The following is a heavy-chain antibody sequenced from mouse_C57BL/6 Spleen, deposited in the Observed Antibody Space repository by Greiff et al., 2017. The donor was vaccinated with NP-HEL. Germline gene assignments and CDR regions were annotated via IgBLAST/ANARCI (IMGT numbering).Heavy chain of an antibody. Sequence: VQLQQSGTELVKPGASVKLSCKASGYTFTSYWMHWVKQRPGQGLEWIGNINPSNGGTNYNEKVKSKATLTVDKSSSTASMQLSSLTTEDSAVYYCARSKYYGSSYYFDYWGQGTTLTVSS. CDR2: INPSNGGT. CDR1: GYTFTSYW. D-gene: IGHD1-1*01. J-gene: IGHJ2*01. CDR3: ARSKYYGSSYYFDY. V-gene: IGHV1-53*01.